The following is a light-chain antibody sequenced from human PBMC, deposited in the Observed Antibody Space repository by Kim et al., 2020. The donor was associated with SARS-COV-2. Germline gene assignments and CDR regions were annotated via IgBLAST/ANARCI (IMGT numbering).Light chain of an antibody. V-gene: IGKV3-15*01. CDR3: QRGLT. CDR1: QSVSGN. CDR2: GTS. Sequence: EIVMTQSPPILSVSPGERATLSCRASQSVSGNLVGYQQKPGQAPRLLIYGTSTRATGSPARFSGSGSGTEFTLTISSLQSEDFAVYYCQRGLTFGGGTKVDIK. J-gene: IGKJ4*01.